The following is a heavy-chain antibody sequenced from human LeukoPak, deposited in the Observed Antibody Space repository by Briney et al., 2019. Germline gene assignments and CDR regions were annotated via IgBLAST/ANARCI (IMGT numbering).Heavy chain of an antibody. CDR2: INPNSGGT. CDR3: ARDLYDSSGYAYYYHMDV. D-gene: IGHD3-22*01. CDR1: GYTFTGYY. Sequence: ASVKVSCKASGYTFTGYYMHWVRQAPGQGLEWMGRINPNSGGTNYAQKFQGRVTMTRDTSISTAYMELSRLRSDDTAVYYCARDLYDSSGYAYYYHMDVWGKGTTVTVSS. J-gene: IGHJ6*03. V-gene: IGHV1-2*06.